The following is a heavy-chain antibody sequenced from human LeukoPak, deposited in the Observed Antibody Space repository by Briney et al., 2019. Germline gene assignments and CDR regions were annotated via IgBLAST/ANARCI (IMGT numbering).Heavy chain of an antibody. CDR1: GYTFTGYY. CDR3: ARETDCSGTSCYGGGNQD. Sequence: GASVKVSCKASGYTFTGYYMHWVRQAPGQGLEWMGWINPNSGGTNYAQKFQGRVTMTRDTSISTAYMELSRLRSDDTAVYYCARETDCSGTSCYGGGNQDWGQGTLVTVSS. J-gene: IGHJ4*02. D-gene: IGHD2-2*01. V-gene: IGHV1-2*02. CDR2: INPNSGGT.